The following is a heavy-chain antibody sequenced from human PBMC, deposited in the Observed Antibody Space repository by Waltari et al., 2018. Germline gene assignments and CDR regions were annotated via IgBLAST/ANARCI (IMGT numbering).Heavy chain of an antibody. CDR2: VYYTGNT. J-gene: IGHJ3*02. V-gene: IGHV4-59*01. Sequence: QVQLQESGPGLVKPSETLSLTCTVPGGSISSFYWSWIRQPPGKGLEWLGYVYYTGNTNYNPSLKSRVRISIDTSRNQFSLNLTSLTAADTAVYFCARVAEQRIPRDAFDIWGQGTMVTVSS. CDR1: GGSISSFY. D-gene: IGHD1-1*01. CDR3: ARVAEQRIPRDAFDI.